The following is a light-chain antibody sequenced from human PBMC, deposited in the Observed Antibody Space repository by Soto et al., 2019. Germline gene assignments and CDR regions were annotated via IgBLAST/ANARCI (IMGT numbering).Light chain of an antibody. CDR2: WSS. CDR3: QQYYSTPTWT. Sequence: DIVMTQSPDSLAVSLGERATINCKSSQSVLHSSNNKNYISWYQQKPGQPPKLLIYWSSTRYSGVPDRFSGSGSVTDFTLTISSLQAEDVAVYYCQQYYSTPTWTFGQGTKVEIK. V-gene: IGKV4-1*01. CDR1: QSVLHSSNNKNY. J-gene: IGKJ1*01.